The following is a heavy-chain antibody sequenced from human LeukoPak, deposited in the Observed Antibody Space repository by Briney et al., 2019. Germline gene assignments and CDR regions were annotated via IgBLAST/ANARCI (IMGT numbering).Heavy chain of an antibody. D-gene: IGHD3-10*01. CDR3: AGVLGVRDLAYFDY. Sequence: PGGSLRLSCAASGLTFSGHWMHWVRQAPGKGLVWVSRIRSDGSSTSYADSVRGRFTISRDNAKNTLYLQMNSLRAEDTAVYYCAGVLGVRDLAYFDYWGHGTLVTVSS. CDR2: IRSDGSST. J-gene: IGHJ4*01. CDR1: GLTFSGHW. V-gene: IGHV3-74*01.